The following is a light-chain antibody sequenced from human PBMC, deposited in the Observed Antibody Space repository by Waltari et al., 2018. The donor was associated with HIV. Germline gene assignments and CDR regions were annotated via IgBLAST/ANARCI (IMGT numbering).Light chain of an antibody. CDR2: GVN. V-gene: IGLV2-23*02. Sequence: QSALTPPASVSGSPGQSNTISCTATSSDVGSYNFVSWYQQYPCKAPKLMIYGVNKRPSGISNRVSGSKSGNTASLTISGLQTEDEADYYCCSYAGSRRVFGTGTKVTVL. CDR3: CSYAGSRRV. CDR1: SSDVGSYNF. J-gene: IGLJ1*01.